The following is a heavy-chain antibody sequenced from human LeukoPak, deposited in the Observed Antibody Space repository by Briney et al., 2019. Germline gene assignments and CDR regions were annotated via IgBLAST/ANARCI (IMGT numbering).Heavy chain of an antibody. CDR1: GFTFDDYA. CDR2: ITWNSGTF. J-gene: IGHJ4*02. V-gene: IGHV3-9*01. CDR3: AKDTLPSSPQSLDY. Sequence: SLRLSCAASGFTFDDYAMHWVRQAPGKGLEWVSGITWNSGTFGYADSVKGRFTISRDNAKNSLYLQMNSLRAEDTALYYCAKDTLPSSPQSLDYWGQGTLVTVSS.